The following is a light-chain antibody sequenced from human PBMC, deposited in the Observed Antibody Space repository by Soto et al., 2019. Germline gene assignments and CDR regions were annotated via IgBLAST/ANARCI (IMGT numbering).Light chain of an antibody. Sequence: EILMTQAPATLSVSPGETATLSWGASQSVSNNVAWYQQKPGQAPRLLILGASTRATGIPARFSGSGSGTEFTLSISSLKSEDFAAYYCKQYKEWPTFTFGQGTRLEI. CDR2: GAS. V-gene: IGKV3-15*01. CDR3: KQYKEWPTFT. CDR1: QSVSNN. J-gene: IGKJ5*01.